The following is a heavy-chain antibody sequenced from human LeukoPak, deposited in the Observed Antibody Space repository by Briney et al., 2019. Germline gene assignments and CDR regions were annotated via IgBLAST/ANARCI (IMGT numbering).Heavy chain of an antibody. D-gene: IGHD5-12*01. CDR1: GGTFSSYA. V-gene: IGHV1-69*04. J-gene: IGHJ6*02. CDR3: ARGSVATILSDYYYGMDV. Sequence: SVKVSCKASGGTFSSYAISWVRQAPGQGLEWMGRIIPILGIANYAQKFQGRVTITADKSTSTAYMELRSLRSDDTAVYYCARGSVATILSDYYYGMDVWGQGTTVTVSS. CDR2: IIPILGIA.